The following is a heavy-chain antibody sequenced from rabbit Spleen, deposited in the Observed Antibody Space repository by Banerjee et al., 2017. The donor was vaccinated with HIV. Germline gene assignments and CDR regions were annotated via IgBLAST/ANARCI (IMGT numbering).Heavy chain of an antibody. Sequence: QSLKESGGDLVKPGASLTLTCTASGFTLSSYYMNWVRQAPGKGLEWIGYIDPIFGITYYANWVNGRFSISRENAQNTVFLQMTSLTAADTTTYFCARAIVPWLGLTRLDLWGPGTLVTVS. CDR3: ARAIVPWLGLTRLDL. CDR1: GFTLSSYY. CDR2: IDPIFGIT. V-gene: IGHV1S7*01. J-gene: IGHJ3*01. D-gene: IGHD4-1*01.